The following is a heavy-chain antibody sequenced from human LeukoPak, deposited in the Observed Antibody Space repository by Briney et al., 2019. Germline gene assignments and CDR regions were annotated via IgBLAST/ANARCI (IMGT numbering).Heavy chain of an antibody. CDR1: GGSISSYY. D-gene: IGHD6-13*01. J-gene: IGHJ6*02. CDR3: ARGHSSSWYSTDYYYYGMDV. CDR2: IYYSGST. Sequence: SETLSLTCTVSGGSISSYYWSWLRQPPGKGLEWLGYIYYSGSTNYNPSLKSRVTISVDTSKNQFSLKLSSVTAADTAVYYCARGHSSSWYSTDYYYYGMDVWGQGTTVTVSS. V-gene: IGHV4-59*01.